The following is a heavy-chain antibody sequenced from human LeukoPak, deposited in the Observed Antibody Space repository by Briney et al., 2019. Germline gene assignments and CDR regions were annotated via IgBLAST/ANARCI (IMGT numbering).Heavy chain of an antibody. CDR3: ARGGHCSGGSCYYLFDY. J-gene: IGHJ4*02. Sequence: PSETLSLTCTVSGGSISSYYWSWIRQPAGKGLEWIGRIYTSGSTNYNPSLKSRDTMSVDTSKNQFSLKLSSVTAADTAVYYCARGGHCSGGSCYYLFDYWGQGTLVTVSS. D-gene: IGHD2-15*01. CDR2: IYTSGST. CDR1: GGSISSYY. V-gene: IGHV4-4*07.